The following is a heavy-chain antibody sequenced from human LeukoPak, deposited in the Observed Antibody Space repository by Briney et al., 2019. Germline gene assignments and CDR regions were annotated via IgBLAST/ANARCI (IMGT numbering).Heavy chain of an antibody. D-gene: IGHD4-23*01. Sequence: PSETLSLTCTVSGGSISSGGYYWSWIRQHPGKGLEWIGYIYYSGSTYYNPSLKSRVTISVDTSKNQFSLKLSSVTAADTAVYYCARAVPDGGYPIFDYWGQGTLITVSS. CDR2: IYYSGST. J-gene: IGHJ4*02. V-gene: IGHV4-31*03. CDR1: GGSISSGGYY. CDR3: ARAVPDGGYPIFDY.